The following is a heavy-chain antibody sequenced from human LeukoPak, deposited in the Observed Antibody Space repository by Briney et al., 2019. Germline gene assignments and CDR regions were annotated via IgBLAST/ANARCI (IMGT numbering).Heavy chain of an antibody. Sequence: ASVKVSCKTSGYTFTDYYIHWVRQAPGQGLESMGWINPKIGGTNYAPRFQGRVSMTSDTSITTAYMQLRRVTSDDTAVYYCARDSSRRPQKYDIATSFSTENWGQETLVAVSS. J-gene: IGHJ4*02. V-gene: IGHV1-2*02. CDR2: INPKIGGT. D-gene: IGHD3-9*01. CDR3: ARDSSRRPQKYDIATSFSTEN. CDR1: GYTFTDYY.